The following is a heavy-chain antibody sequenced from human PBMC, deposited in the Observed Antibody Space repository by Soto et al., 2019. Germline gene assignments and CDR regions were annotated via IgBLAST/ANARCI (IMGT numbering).Heavy chain of an antibody. J-gene: IGHJ4*02. V-gene: IGHV3-48*02. Sequence: EVQLVESGGGLVQPGGSLRLSCVASGFSFSSYTMNWVRQAPGKGPEWFAYIGSRSGTIYYADSVKGRFTISRDNAKHSLYLQMNSLRDEDTAVYYCVRGRFGGEHLDCWGQGTLVTVSS. CDR1: GFSFSSYT. CDR3: VRGRFGGEHLDC. CDR2: IGSRSGTI. D-gene: IGHD3-10*01.